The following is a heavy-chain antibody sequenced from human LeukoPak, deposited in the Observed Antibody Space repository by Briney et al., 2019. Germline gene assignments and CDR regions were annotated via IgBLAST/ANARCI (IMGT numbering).Heavy chain of an antibody. D-gene: IGHD5/OR15-5a*01. V-gene: IGHV3-21*01. Sequence: GGSLRLSCAASGFTFSSYSMNWVRQAPGKGLEWVSSISSSSSYIYYADSVKGRFTISRDNAKNSLYLQMNSLGAEDTAVHYCARDRLDLHYFDYWGQGTLVTVSS. CDR3: ARDRLDLHYFDY. CDR2: ISSSSSYI. CDR1: GFTFSSYS. J-gene: IGHJ4*02.